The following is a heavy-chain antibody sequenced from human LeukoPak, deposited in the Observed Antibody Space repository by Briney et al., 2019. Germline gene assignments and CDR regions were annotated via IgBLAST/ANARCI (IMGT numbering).Heavy chain of an antibody. J-gene: IGHJ5*02. V-gene: IGHV4-61*02. CDR2: IYTSGST. Sequence: PSETLSLTCTVSGGSISSGSYYWSWIRQPAGKGLDWIGRIYTSGSTNYNPSLKSRVTISVDTSKNQFSLKLSSVTAADTAVYYCARGVLLRYFDWLRGNWFDPWGQGTLVTVSS. CDR3: ARGVLLRYFDWLRGNWFDP. D-gene: IGHD3-9*01. CDR1: GGSISSGSYY.